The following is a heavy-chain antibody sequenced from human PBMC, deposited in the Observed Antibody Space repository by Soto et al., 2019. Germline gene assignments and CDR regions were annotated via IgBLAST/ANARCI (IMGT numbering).Heavy chain of an antibody. V-gene: IGHV1-58*02. Sequence: GASVKVSCKASGFTFTSSAMQWVRQARGQRLEWIGWIVVGSGNTNYAQKFQERVTITRDMSTSTAYMELSSLRSEDTAVYYCAAGGILTGYPPHYFDYWGQGTLVTVSS. D-gene: IGHD3-9*01. CDR2: IVVGSGNT. J-gene: IGHJ4*02. CDR1: GFTFTSSA. CDR3: AAGGILTGYPPHYFDY.